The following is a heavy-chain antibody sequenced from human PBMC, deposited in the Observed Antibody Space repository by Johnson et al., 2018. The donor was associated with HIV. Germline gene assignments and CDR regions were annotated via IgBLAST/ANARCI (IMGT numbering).Heavy chain of an antibody. V-gene: IGHV3-11*04. D-gene: IGHD1-26*01. CDR2: ISSSGSTI. J-gene: IGHJ3*02. CDR3: ARDQAGVGATTADAFDI. CDR1: GFTFSDYY. Sequence: VELVESGGGVVQPGTSLRLSCAASGFTFSDYYMSWIRQAPGKGLEWVSYISSSGSTINYADSVKGRFTISRDNAKNSLYLQMNSLRAEDTAVYYCARDQAGVGATTADAFDIWGQGTMVTVSS.